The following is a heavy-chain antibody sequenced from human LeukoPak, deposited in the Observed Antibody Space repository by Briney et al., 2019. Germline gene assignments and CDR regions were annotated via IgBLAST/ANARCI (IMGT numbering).Heavy chain of an antibody. Sequence: GGSLRLSCAASGFTFRNYAMHWVRQAPGKGLEYVSGISSNGGNTYYADSVKGRFTITRDNSKNTLYVQMSSLRVEDTAVYYCVKLSSRVSQTTDYWGQGTLVTVSS. D-gene: IGHD6-13*01. V-gene: IGHV3-64*03. CDR2: ISSNGGNT. CDR3: VKLSSRVSQTTDY. J-gene: IGHJ4*02. CDR1: GFTFRNYA.